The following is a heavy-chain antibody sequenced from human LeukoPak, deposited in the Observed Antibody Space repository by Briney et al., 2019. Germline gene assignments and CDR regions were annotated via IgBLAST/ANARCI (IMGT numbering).Heavy chain of an antibody. Sequence: GGSLRLSCAASGFTFSSYAMSWVRQAPGMGLEWVSTNSGNGGATYYADSVKGRFTISRDNSKNTLYLQMNSLRAEDTAVYYCAKDPPSSGTTFDYWGQGTLVTVSS. CDR2: NSGNGGAT. D-gene: IGHD2/OR15-2a*01. CDR1: GFTFSSYA. J-gene: IGHJ4*02. V-gene: IGHV3-23*01. CDR3: AKDPPSSGTTFDY.